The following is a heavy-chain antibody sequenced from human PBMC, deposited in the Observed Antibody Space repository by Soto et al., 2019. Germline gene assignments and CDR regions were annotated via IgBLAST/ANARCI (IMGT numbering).Heavy chain of an antibody. CDR3: ARSGYCSGGSCYSHIYYYSHGMDV. CDR2: IIPIFGTA. Sequence: SVKVSCKASGGTFRSYAISWLRQAPGQGLEWMGGIIPIFGTANYAQKFQGRVTITADESTSTAYMELSSLRSEDTAVYYCARSGYCSGGSCYSHIYYYSHGMDVWGQGTTVTGSS. J-gene: IGHJ6*02. CDR1: GGTFRSYA. V-gene: IGHV1-69*13. D-gene: IGHD2-15*01.